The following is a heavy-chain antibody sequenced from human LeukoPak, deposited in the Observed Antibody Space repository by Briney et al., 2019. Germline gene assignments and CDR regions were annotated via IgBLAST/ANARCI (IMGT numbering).Heavy chain of an antibody. J-gene: IGHJ4*02. CDR2: ISAYNGNT. Sequence: ASVKVSCKASGYTFTSYGISWVQQAPGQGLEWMGWISAYNGNTNYAQKFQGRVTVTRDTSTSTVLMELSGLRSEDTAVYYCARDQEGFDYWGQGTLVTVSS. CDR1: GYTFTSYG. CDR3: ARDQEGFDY. V-gene: IGHV1-18*01.